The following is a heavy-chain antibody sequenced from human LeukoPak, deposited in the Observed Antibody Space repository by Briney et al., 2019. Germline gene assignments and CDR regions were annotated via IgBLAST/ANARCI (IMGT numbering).Heavy chain of an antibody. CDR1: GYSISSGYY. CDR2: IDHSGST. Sequence: NASETLSLTCTVSGYSISSGYYWGWIRQPPGKGLEWTGSIDHSGSTYYNPSLKSRITISVDTSKNQFSLKLSSVTAADTAVYYCARGGYYGSGNDFRFDPWGQGTLVTVSS. CDR3: ARGGYYGSGNDFRFDP. D-gene: IGHD3-10*01. J-gene: IGHJ5*02. V-gene: IGHV4-38-2*02.